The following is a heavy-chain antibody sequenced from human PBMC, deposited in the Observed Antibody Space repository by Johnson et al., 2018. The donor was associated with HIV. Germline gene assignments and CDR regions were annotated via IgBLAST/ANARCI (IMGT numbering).Heavy chain of an antibody. Sequence: EVQLVESGGGVVRPGGSLRLSCAASGFTFDDYGMSWVRQAPGKGLEWVSGINWNGGSTAYGDSVKGRFTISRDNAKNSLYLQMNSLRAEDTALYFCAREPALVGANGGWGAFDIWGQGTLVTVSS. CDR3: AREPALVGANGGWGAFDI. CDR2: INWNGGST. V-gene: IGHV3-20*04. D-gene: IGHD1-26*01. J-gene: IGHJ3*02. CDR1: GFTFDDYG.